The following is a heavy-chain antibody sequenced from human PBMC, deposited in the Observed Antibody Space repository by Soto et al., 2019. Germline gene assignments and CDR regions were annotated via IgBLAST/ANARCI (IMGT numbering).Heavy chain of an antibody. D-gene: IGHD6-13*01. CDR3: AKDQGIAASHGVD. V-gene: IGHV3-30*18. Sequence: QVQLVESGGGVVQPGRSLRLSCAASGFTFNNYGMHWVRQAPGKGLEWVATISNDGSDKYYADSVKGRLTISRDNSKNTVYLQMNCLRAEDTALYYCAKDQGIAASHGVDWGQGTMVTVSS. CDR2: ISNDGSDK. J-gene: IGHJ3*01. CDR1: GFTFNNYG.